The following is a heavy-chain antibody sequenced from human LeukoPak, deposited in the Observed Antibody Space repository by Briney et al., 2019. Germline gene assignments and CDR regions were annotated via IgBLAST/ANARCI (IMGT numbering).Heavy chain of an antibody. CDR2: IYPGDSDT. D-gene: IGHD1-1*01. J-gene: IGHJ6*02. CDR1: GYSFTSYW. Sequence: GESLTISCQGSGYSFTSYWIGWVPRMPGKGLEWMGIIYPGDSDTRYSPSFQGQVTISAHKSISTAYLQASCLKASDTAIYYRSRHGGNWIDSFHDYYCMDVWGQGTTVTVSS. V-gene: IGHV5-51*01. CDR3: SRHGGNWIDSFHDYYCMDV.